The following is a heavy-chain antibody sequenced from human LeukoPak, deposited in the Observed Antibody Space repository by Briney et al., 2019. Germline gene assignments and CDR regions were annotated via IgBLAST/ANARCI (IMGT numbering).Heavy chain of an antibody. J-gene: IGHJ6*03. D-gene: IGHD4-23*01. CDR3: ARLTGYIADGGNSGYYYYYMDV. CDR2: IYTSGST. Sequence: PSETLSLTCTVSGGSISSYYWSWIRQPAGKGLEWIGRIYTSGSTNYNPSLKSRVTISADTSKTQFSLKLSSVTAADTAVYYCARLTGYIADGGNSGYYYYYMDVWGKGTTVTVSS. CDR1: GGSISSYY. V-gene: IGHV4-4*07.